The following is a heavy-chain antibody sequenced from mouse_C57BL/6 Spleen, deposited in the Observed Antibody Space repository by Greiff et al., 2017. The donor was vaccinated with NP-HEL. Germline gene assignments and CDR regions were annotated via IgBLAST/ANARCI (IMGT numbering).Heavy chain of an antibody. J-gene: IGHJ2*01. CDR1: GYTFTSYW. CDR3: ARGDDYDDYFDY. V-gene: IGHV1-55*01. Sequence: QVQLQQPGAELVKPGASVKMSCKASGYTFTSYWITWVKQRPGPGLEWIGDIYPGSGSTNYNEKFKSKATLTVDTSSSTAYMQLSSLTSEDSAVYYCARGDDYDDYFDYWGQGTTLTVSS. D-gene: IGHD2-4*01. CDR2: IYPGSGST.